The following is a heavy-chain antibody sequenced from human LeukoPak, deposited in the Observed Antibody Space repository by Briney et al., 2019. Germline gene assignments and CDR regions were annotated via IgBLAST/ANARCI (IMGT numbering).Heavy chain of an antibody. Sequence: SVKVSCKASGGTFSSYAISWVRQGPGQGLEWMGGIIPIFCTANYAQKFQGRVAITADESTSTAYTALSSLRSEDTAVYYCARNAVAGRPFSGMDVWGKGTTVTVSS. CDR2: IIPIFCTA. CDR3: ARNAVAGRPFSGMDV. J-gene: IGHJ6*04. D-gene: IGHD2-15*01. CDR1: GGTFSSYA. V-gene: IGHV1-69*13.